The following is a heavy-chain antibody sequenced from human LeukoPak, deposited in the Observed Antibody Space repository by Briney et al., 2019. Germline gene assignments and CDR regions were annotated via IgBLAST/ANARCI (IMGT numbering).Heavy chain of an antibody. Sequence: GGSLRLSCAVSGFTFRSYAMHWVRQAPGKGLEWVAVISDDGSNKSYADSVKGRFTISRDNSKNTLYLQMNNLRAEDTAVYYCARGGGYYAIDYWGQGTLVTVSS. CDR3: ARGGGYYAIDY. CDR2: ISDDGSNK. D-gene: IGHD1-26*01. J-gene: IGHJ4*02. CDR1: GFTFRSYA. V-gene: IGHV3-30*14.